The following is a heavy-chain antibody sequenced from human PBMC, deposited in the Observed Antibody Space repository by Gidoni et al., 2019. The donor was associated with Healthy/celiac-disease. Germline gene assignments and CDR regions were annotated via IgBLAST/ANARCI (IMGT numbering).Heavy chain of an antibody. J-gene: IGHJ4*02. Sequence: EVQLLESGGGLVQPGGSLRLSCAASGFTFSSYTMRWVRQAPGKGLEWVPAISGSGGSTYYADSVKGRFTISRDNSKNTLYLQMNSLRAEDTAVYYCAKDAPLWCGGDCYSWDDYWGQGTLVTVSS. CDR3: AKDAPLWCGGDCYSWDDY. V-gene: IGHV3-23*01. CDR1: GFTFSSYT. D-gene: IGHD2-21*02. CDR2: ISGSGGST.